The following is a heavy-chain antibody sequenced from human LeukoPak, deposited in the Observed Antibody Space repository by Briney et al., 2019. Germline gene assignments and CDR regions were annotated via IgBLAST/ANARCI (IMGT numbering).Heavy chain of an antibody. D-gene: IGHD3-10*01. CDR1: GGSISDYY. CDR2: ISYSGST. J-gene: IGHJ5*02. Sequence: SETLSLTCAVSGGSISDYYWCWVPPPPGKGLEWSGYISYSGSTNYNPSLSGRVTISVDTSKNQFSLNLTSVTAADTAVYYCAREQYYGSGSYYNWFDPWGQGALVTVSS. V-gene: IGHV4-59*01. CDR3: AREQYYGSGSYYNWFDP.